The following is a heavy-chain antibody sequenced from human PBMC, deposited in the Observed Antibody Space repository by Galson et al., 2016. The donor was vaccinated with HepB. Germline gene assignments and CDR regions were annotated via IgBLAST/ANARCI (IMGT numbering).Heavy chain of an antibody. V-gene: IGHV5-51*01. D-gene: IGHD1-1*01. Sequence: QSGAEVKTAGESLKISCQGSGYSFNSYWIVWVRQMPGKGLEWMGIINPRDSNIKYSPSFRGQVTISADKSISTAYLQWSGLRASDTAIYYCARRDRPTAGSLYFEYWGQGTLVIVSS. CDR1: GYSFNSYW. J-gene: IGHJ4*02. CDR3: ARRDRPTAGSLYFEY. CDR2: INPRDSNI.